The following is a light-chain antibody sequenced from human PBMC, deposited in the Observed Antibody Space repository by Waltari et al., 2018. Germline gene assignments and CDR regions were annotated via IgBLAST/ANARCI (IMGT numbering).Light chain of an antibody. J-gene: IGLJ2*01. Sequence: QSVLTQPPSVSAAPGQKVTISCSGSSSNIGNYLVSWYHQLPGATPKLLIYDNYKLPSGIPDRCSASKSGTSATLDITGLQIGDEADYYCATWDNSLTAVVFGGGTKLTVL. CDR1: SSNIGNYL. CDR3: ATWDNSLTAVV. CDR2: DNY. V-gene: IGLV1-51*01.